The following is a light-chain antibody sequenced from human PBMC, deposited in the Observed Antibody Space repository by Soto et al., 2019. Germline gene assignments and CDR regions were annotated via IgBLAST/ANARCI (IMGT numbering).Light chain of an antibody. V-gene: IGKV1-39*01. CDR2: AVS. J-gene: IGKJ2*01. Sequence: DIQMTQSPSSLSASVGDRVTITCRASQSISTYLNWYQQKTGKAPKLLIYAVSNLQTGVPSRFSGRGSGTDFTLNLSNLQPEDYATYYCQQSYITPPFFAQDTKLEI. CDR3: QQSYITPPF. CDR1: QSISTY.